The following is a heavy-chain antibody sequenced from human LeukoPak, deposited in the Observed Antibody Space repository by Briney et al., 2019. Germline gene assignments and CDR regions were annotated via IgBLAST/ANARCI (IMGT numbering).Heavy chain of an antibody. J-gene: IGHJ5*02. V-gene: IGHV3-48*01. CDR2: ISSSSGPI. CDR3: ARGYCTSTRCYPNWFDP. Sequence: GGSLRLSCAASGFTFSTYIMNWVRQAPGKGLEWVSYISSSSGPIYYAASVKGRFTISRDNAKNSLYLQMNSLRAEDTAVYYCARGYCTSTRCYPNWFDPWGQGTLVTVSS. CDR1: GFTFSTYI. D-gene: IGHD2-2*01.